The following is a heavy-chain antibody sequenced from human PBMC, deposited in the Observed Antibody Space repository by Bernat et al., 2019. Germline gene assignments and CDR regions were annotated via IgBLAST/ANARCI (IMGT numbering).Heavy chain of an antibody. J-gene: IGHJ1*01. CDR1: GYTFTSYG. D-gene: IGHD3-10*01. CDR3: ARDVSRLLLGGHTRDLH. Sequence: QVQLVQSGAEVKKPGASVKVSCKASGYTFTSYGISWVRQAPGQGLEWMGWISAYNGNTNYAQKLQGRVTMTTDTSTSTAYMELRSLRSDDTAVYYCARDVSRLLLGGHTRDLHWGQGTLVTVSS. CDR2: ISAYNGNT. V-gene: IGHV1-18*01.